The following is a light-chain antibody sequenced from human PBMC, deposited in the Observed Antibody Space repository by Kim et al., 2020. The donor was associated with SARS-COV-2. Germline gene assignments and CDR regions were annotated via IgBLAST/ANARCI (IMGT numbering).Light chain of an antibody. CDR3: QVWDSSSDHWV. V-gene: IGLV3-21*04. CDR2: YDD. Sequence: SYELTQPPSVSVAPGKTAKITCGVNNIGRKNVHWYQQKPGQAPVLVIYYDDDRPSGIPERFSGSNSGDTATLTINRVEAGDEADYYCQVWDSSSDHWVFGEGTQLTVL. CDR1: NIGRKN. J-gene: IGLJ3*02.